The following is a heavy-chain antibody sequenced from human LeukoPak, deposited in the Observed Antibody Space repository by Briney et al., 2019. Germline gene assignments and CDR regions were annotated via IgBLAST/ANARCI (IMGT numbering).Heavy chain of an antibody. Sequence: GGSLRLSCAASGFIFSNYAMSWVRQAPGKGLEWVSGITGSGDSTYYADSVKGRFTISRDNSKNTLYVEMNTLRAEDTAVYYCAKWGDYDILTGYYVSDFWGQGTLVTVSS. CDR1: GFIFSNYA. CDR2: ITGSGDST. J-gene: IGHJ4*02. D-gene: IGHD3-9*01. V-gene: IGHV3-23*01. CDR3: AKWGDYDILTGYYVSDF.